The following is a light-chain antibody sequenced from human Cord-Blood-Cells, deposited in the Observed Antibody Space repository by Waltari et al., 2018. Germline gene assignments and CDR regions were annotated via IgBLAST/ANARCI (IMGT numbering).Light chain of an antibody. CDR3: QVWDSSSDHPVV. V-gene: IGLV3-21*03. Sequence: SYVLTQPPSVSVAPGTTARITCGGNNIGSKSVHWYQQKPGQAPVLVVYDDSDRPAGIPGRFSGSNSGNTATLTISRVEAGDEADYYCQVWDSSSDHPVVFGGGTKLTVL. CDR1: NIGSKS. CDR2: DDS. J-gene: IGLJ2*01.